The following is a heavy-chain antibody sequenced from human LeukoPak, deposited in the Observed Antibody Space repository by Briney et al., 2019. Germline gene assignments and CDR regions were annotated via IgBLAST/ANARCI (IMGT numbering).Heavy chain of an antibody. J-gene: IGHJ5*02. Sequence: ASVKVSCKASGYTFTGYYMHWVRPAPGQGLEWMGWINPNSGGTNYAQKFQGRVTMTRDTSISTAYMELSRLRSDDTAVYYCARAPSIVVVPAALFGSNWFDPWGQGTLVTVSS. CDR2: INPNSGGT. V-gene: IGHV1-2*02. CDR3: ARAPSIVVVPAALFGSNWFDP. D-gene: IGHD2-2*01. CDR1: GYTFTGYY.